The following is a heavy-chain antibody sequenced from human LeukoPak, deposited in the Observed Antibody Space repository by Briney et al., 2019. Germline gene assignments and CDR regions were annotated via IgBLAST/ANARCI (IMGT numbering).Heavy chain of an antibody. Sequence: GASVKVSCKVSGYTLTELSMHWVRQAPGKGLEWMGGFDPEDGETIYAQKFQGRVTMTRNTSISTAYMELSSLRSEDTAVYYCARTFMQWLVLSGYNWFDPWGQGTLVTVSS. CDR1: GYTLTELS. D-gene: IGHD6-19*01. V-gene: IGHV1-24*01. CDR3: ARTFMQWLVLSGYNWFDP. CDR2: FDPEDGET. J-gene: IGHJ5*02.